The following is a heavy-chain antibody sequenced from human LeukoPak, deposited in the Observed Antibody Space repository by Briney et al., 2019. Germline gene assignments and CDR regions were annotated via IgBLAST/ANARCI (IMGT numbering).Heavy chain of an antibody. CDR2: ISYDGSNK. CDR3: ARAPYYYDSSGLIDY. J-gene: IGHJ4*02. Sequence: GGSLRLSCAASGFTFSSYGMHWVRQAPGKGLEWVAVISYDGSNKYYADSVKGRFTISRDNSKNTLYLQMNSLRAEDTAVYYCARAPYYYDSSGLIDYWGQGTLVTVSS. CDR1: GFTFSSYG. V-gene: IGHV3-30*03. D-gene: IGHD3-22*01.